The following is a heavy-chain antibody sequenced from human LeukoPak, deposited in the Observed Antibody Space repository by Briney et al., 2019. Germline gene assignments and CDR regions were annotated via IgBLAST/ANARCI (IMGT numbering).Heavy chain of an antibody. Sequence: SETLSLTCTVFGGSISTNYYWGWIRQPPGKGLEWIGSVYYSGSTYYNPSLKSRVTISVDTSKNQFSLKLRSVTAADTAVYYCARHGIVGATSVDYWGQGTLVTVSS. CDR1: GGSISTNYY. V-gene: IGHV4-39*01. CDR3: ARHGIVGATSVDY. CDR2: VYYSGST. J-gene: IGHJ4*02. D-gene: IGHD1-26*01.